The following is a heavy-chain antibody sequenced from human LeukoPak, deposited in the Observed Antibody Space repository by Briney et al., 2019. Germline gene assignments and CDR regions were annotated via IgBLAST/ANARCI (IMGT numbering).Heavy chain of an antibody. Sequence: PGGSLRLSCAASGFTFSSYSMNWVRQAPGKGLEWVSSISSSSSYIYYADSVKGRFTIFRDNAKNSLYLQMNSLRAEDTAVYYCARARGEWELLDWFDPWGQGTLVTVSS. D-gene: IGHD1-26*01. CDR3: ARARGEWELLDWFDP. CDR1: GFTFSSYS. V-gene: IGHV3-21*01. CDR2: ISSSSSYI. J-gene: IGHJ5*02.